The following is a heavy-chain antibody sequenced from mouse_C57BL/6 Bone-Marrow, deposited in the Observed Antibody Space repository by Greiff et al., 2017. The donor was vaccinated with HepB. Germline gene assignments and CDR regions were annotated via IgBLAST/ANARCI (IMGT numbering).Heavy chain of an antibody. CDR1: GFNIKDYY. V-gene: IGHV14-2*01. CDR3: ARYPSPVYYDYLFAY. Sequence: EVKLVESGAELVKPGASVKLSCTASGFNIKDYYMHWVKQRTEQGLEWIGRIDPEDGETKYAPKFQGKATITADTSSNTAYLQLSSLTSEDTAVYYCARYPSPVYYDYLFAYWGQGTLVTVSA. J-gene: IGHJ3*01. CDR2: IDPEDGET. D-gene: IGHD2-4*01.